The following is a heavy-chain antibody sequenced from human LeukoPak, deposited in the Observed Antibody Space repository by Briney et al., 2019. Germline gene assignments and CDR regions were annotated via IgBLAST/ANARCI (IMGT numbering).Heavy chain of an antibody. CDR1: GFTFSTYG. CDR3: ARVYGDYFGAFDI. D-gene: IGHD4-17*01. J-gene: IGHJ3*02. Sequence: PGGSLRLSCAASGFTFSTYGMHWVRQAPGKGLEYVSAISSNGGSTYYANSVKGRFTISRDNSKNTLYLQMGSLRAEDMAVYYCARVYGDYFGAFDIWGQGTMVTVSS. CDR2: ISSNGGST. V-gene: IGHV3-64*01.